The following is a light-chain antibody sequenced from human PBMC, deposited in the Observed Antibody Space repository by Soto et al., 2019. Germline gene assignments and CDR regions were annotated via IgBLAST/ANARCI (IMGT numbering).Light chain of an antibody. CDR3: QQYATSPIT. J-gene: IGKJ5*01. Sequence: EIVVTQSPATLSVSPGERATLSCRASQSVSSNLAWYQQRRGQAPRPLIFGASTRASGIPARFSGSGSGTEFTLTISRLEPEDFAVYYCQQYATSPITFGQGTRLEIK. V-gene: IGKV3-15*01. CDR2: GAS. CDR1: QSVSSN.